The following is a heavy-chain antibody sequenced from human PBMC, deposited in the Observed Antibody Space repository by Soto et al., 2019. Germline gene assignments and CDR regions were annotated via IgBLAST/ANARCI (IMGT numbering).Heavy chain of an antibody. CDR2: IYYSGST. CDR3: ARGRTTAEPFDY. V-gene: IGHV4-59*01. J-gene: IGHJ4*02. Sequence: QSQTLSLTCTVSGGSISSYYWSWIRQPPGKGLEWIGYIYYSGSTNYNPSLKSRVTISVDTSKNQFSLKLSSVTAADTAVYYCARGRTTAEPFDYWGQGTLVTVSS. D-gene: IGHD4-17*01. CDR1: GGSISSYY.